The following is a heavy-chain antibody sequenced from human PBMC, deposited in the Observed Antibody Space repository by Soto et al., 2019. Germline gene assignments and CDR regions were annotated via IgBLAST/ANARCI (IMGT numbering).Heavy chain of an antibody. D-gene: IGHD6-19*01. CDR2: TYYRSKWYN. V-gene: IGHV6-1*01. CDR1: GDSVSSNSAA. CDR3: ARGKIAVAANYYYYGMDV. Sequence: PSQTLSLTCAISGDSVSSNSAAWNWIRQSPSRGLEWLGRTYYRSKWYNDYAVSVKSRITINPDTSKNQFSLQLNSVTPEDTAVYYCARGKIAVAANYYYYGMDVWGQGTTVTVLL. J-gene: IGHJ6*02.